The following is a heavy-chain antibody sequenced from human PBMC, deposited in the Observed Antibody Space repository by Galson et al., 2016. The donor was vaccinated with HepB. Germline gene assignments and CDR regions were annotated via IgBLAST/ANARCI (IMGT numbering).Heavy chain of an antibody. CDR1: GYTFSNYA. CDR3: ASAAYCSSSSCSDAFDV. J-gene: IGHJ3*01. D-gene: IGHD2-2*01. Sequence: SVKVSCKASGYTFSNYAVHWVRQAPGQTFEWMGWINAGNGNTKYSQKFQDRVTLTRDTSATTLYMQLSSLRSEDTAVYYCASAAYCSSSSCSDAFDVWGQGTMVTVSS. V-gene: IGHV1-3*01. CDR2: INAGNGNT.